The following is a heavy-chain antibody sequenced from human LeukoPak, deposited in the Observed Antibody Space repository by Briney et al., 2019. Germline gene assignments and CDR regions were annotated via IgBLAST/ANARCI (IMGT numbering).Heavy chain of an antibody. J-gene: IGHJ5*02. CDR3: ARVPSYGSGLDP. CDR1: GDSISSYY. CDR2: IYYSGST. D-gene: IGHD3-10*01. Sequence: SETLSLTCTVSGDSISSYYWSWIRQPPGKGLEWIGYIYYSGSTNYNPSLKSRVTISVDTSKNQFSLKLSSVTAADTAVYYCARVPSYGSGLDPWGQGTLVTVSS. V-gene: IGHV4-59*13.